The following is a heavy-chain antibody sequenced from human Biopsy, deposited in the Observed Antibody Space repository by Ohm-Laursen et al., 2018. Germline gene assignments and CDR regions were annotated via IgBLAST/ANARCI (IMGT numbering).Heavy chain of an antibody. CDR1: GDSISGGGYY. J-gene: IGHJ6*02. CDR3: ARATNSTGWPYYYFYGMDV. D-gene: IGHD2/OR15-2a*01. CDR2: IYYSGGT. Sequence: SDTLSLTWAVSGDSISGGGYYWSWIRQHPGKGLEWIGYIYYSGGTNYNPSLKSRVTISVDTSKNQFTLRLNSVTAADTAVYYCARATNSTGWPYYYFYGMDVWGQGTTVTVSS. V-gene: IGHV4-61*08.